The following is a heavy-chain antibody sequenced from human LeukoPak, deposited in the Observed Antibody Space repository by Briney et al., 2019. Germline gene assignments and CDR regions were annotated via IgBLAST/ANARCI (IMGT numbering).Heavy chain of an antibody. CDR3: AKGSYYDSSGSFYFDY. CDR2: ISYDGGNK. CDR1: GFTFSSYA. J-gene: IGHJ4*02. D-gene: IGHD3-22*01. Sequence: GRSLRLSCAASGFTFSSYAMQWVRQAPGKGLEWVAIISYDGGNKYYADSVKGRFTISRDNSKNTLYVQVNSLGTEDTAAYYCAKGSYYDSSGSFYFDYWGQGTLVTVSS. V-gene: IGHV3-30-3*01.